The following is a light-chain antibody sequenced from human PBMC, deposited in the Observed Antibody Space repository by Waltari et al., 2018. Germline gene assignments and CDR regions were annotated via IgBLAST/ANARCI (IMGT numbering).Light chain of an antibody. CDR1: SSNIGNND. V-gene: IGLV1-51*01. J-gene: IGLJ3*02. CDR3: ARWDSRLSVVV. CDR2: DNS. Sequence: QSVLTQPPSVSAAPGQRVTISCSGGSSNIGNNDVSWYQQLPGPAPKLLITDNSRRPLGMPDRFSGSKSGTSAPLGMTGLQTGDEADYDCARWDSRLSVVVFGGGTKVTVL.